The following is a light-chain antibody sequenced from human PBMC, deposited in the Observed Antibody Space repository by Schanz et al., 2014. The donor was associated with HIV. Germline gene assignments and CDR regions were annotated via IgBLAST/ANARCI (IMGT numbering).Light chain of an antibody. CDR2: DVF. J-gene: IGLJ2*01. V-gene: IGLV2-14*03. CDR1: SGDVGGYNY. Sequence: QSALTQPASVSGSPGQSITISCTGTSGDVGGYNYVSWYQQHPGKAPKLLVYDVFVRPSGVSDRFSGSKSGNTASLTISGLQAEDEADYYCNSYTRTSTPVFGGGTKLTVL. CDR3: NSYTRTSTPV.